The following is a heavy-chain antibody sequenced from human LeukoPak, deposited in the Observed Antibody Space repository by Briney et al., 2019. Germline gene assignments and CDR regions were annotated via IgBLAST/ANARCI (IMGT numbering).Heavy chain of an antibody. CDR3: ARVGYCSSTSCYVRYFGL. Sequence: SETLSLTCTVSGGSISSYYWSWIRQPAGKGLEWIGRIYTSGSTNYNPSLKSRVTMSVDTSKNQFSLKLSSVTAADTAVYYCARVGYCSSTSCYVRYFGLWGRGTLVTVSS. J-gene: IGHJ2*01. D-gene: IGHD2-2*01. CDR2: IYTSGST. V-gene: IGHV4-4*07. CDR1: GGSISSYY.